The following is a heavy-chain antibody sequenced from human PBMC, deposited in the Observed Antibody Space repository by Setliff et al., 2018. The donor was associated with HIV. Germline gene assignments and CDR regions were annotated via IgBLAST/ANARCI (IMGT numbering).Heavy chain of an antibody. D-gene: IGHD5-12*01. CDR2: ITGNSDST. V-gene: IGHV3-23*01. CDR3: AKWGYSGFLHY. J-gene: IGHJ4*02. CDR1: GFGIDDYA. Sequence: PGGSLRLSCTASGFGIDDYAMSWVRQAPGKGLEWVSTITGNSDSTYYADSAKGRFTGSRDISRNTLYLQMNGLRAEDTSVYYCAKWGYSGFLHYWGQGALVTVSS.